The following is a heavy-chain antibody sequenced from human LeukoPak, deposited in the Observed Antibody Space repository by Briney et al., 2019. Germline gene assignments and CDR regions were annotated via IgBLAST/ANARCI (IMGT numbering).Heavy chain of an antibody. CDR1: GLTLSDYY. CDR3: ARRRDFIDY. J-gene: IGHJ4*02. D-gene: IGHD3/OR15-3a*01. Sequence: GGSLRLSCAASGLTLSDYYMSWIRQAPGKGLERVSYSSSSGSTIYYADSVKGRFAISRDNAKNSLYLQMNSLRAEDTAVYYCARRRDFIDYWGQGTLVTVSS. V-gene: IGHV3-11*01. CDR2: SSSSGSTI.